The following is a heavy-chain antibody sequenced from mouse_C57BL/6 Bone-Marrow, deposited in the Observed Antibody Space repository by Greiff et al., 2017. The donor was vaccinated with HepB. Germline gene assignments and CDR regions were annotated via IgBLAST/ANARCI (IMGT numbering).Heavy chain of an antibody. CDR1: GFTFNTYA. V-gene: IGHV10-3*01. CDR3: VREGVYYYGSSYVYYFDY. J-gene: IGHJ2*01. D-gene: IGHD1-1*01. CDR2: IRSKSSNYAT. Sequence: EVKLVESGGGLVQPKGSLKLSCAASGFTFNTYAMHWVRQAPGKGLEWVARIRSKSSNYATYYADSVKDRFTISRDDSQSMLYLQMNNLKTEDTAMYYCVREGVYYYGSSYVYYFDYWGQGTTLTVSS.